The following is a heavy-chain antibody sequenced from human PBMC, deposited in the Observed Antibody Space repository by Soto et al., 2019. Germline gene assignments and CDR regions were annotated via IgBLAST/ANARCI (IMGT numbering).Heavy chain of an antibody. V-gene: IGHV3-21*01. CDR1: GFTFSSHS. J-gene: IGHJ4*02. CDR3: VRASGWTYYFDY. CDR2: ISSSGSSSYI. Sequence: GGSLRLSCSASGFTFSSHSMNWVRQAPGKGLEWVSYISSSGSSSYINYADSVKGRFTISRDNAKNSLYLQMNSLRADDTAVYYCVRASGWTYYFDYWGQGA. D-gene: IGHD6-19*01.